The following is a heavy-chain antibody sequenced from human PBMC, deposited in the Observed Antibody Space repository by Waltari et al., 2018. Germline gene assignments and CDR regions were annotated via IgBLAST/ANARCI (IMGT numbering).Heavy chain of an antibody. J-gene: IGHJ4*02. CDR1: GGSFSGYY. V-gene: IGHV4-34*01. CDR2: INHSGST. D-gene: IGHD5-18*01. Sequence: QVQLQQWGAGLLKPSETLSLTCAVYGGSFSGYYWSWIRQPPGKGLEWIGEINHSGSTNYNPSLKSRVTISVDTSKNQFSLKLSSVTAADTAVYYCAREWRYSYGHELDYWGQGTLVTVSS. CDR3: AREWRYSYGHELDY.